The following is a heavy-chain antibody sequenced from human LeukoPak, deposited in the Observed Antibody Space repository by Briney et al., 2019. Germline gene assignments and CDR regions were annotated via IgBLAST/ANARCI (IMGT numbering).Heavy chain of an antibody. CDR2: ISYDGSNK. D-gene: IGHD5-18*01. Sequence: GGSLRLSCAAPGFTFSSYAMHWVRQAPGKGLEWVAVISYDGSNKYYADSVKGRFTISRDNSKNTLYLQMNSLRAEDTAVYYCARTKRTRIQLWLYAFDIWGQGTMVTVSS. CDR3: ARTKRTRIQLWLYAFDI. V-gene: IGHV3-30-3*01. J-gene: IGHJ3*02. CDR1: GFTFSSYA.